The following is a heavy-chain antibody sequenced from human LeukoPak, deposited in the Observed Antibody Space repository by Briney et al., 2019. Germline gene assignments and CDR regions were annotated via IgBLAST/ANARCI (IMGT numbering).Heavy chain of an antibody. CDR1: GGSISSYY. CDR2: IYYSGST. V-gene: IGHV4-59*01. Sequence: SETLSLTCTVSGGSISSYYWSWIRQPPGKGLEWIGYIYYSGSTNYNPSLKSRVTISVDTSKNQFSLKLSSVTAADTAVYYCARSGGITIFGVPPRNWFDPWGQGTLVTVSS. CDR3: ARSGGITIFGVPPRNWFDP. J-gene: IGHJ5*02. D-gene: IGHD3-3*01.